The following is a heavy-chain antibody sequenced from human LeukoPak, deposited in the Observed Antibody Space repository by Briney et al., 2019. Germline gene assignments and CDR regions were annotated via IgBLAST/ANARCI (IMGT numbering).Heavy chain of an antibody. J-gene: IGHJ4*02. Sequence: TRRSLRLSCAVSGFTVSGNYMSWVRQAPGKGLEWVSLIYSGGTTYSADSVKGRFTISRDNPQNTLYLQMNSVRSEDTAVYYCARRAGSYSHTYDYWGQGILVTVSS. D-gene: IGHD1-26*01. CDR2: IYSGGTT. V-gene: IGHV3-53*01. CDR3: ARRAGSYSHTYDY. CDR1: GFTVSGNY.